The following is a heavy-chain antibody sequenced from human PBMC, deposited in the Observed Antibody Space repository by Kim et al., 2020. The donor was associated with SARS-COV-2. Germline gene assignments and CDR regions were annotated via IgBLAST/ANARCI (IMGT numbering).Heavy chain of an antibody. V-gene: IGHV3-33*05. CDR2: ISYDGSNK. CDR1: RFTFSNYG. D-gene: IGHD6-13*01. J-gene: IGHJ4*02. Sequence: GGSLRLSCATSRFTFSNYGMHWVRQAPGKGLEWVAVISYDGSNKYYADSVKGRFTISRDNSKNTLYLQMNSLRAEDTAVYYCARNFPDVGAAVDYWGQGTLVTVSS. CDR3: ARNFPDVGAAVDY.